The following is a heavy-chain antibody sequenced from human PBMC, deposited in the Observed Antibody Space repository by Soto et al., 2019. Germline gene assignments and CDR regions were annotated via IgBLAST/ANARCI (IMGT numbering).Heavy chain of an antibody. CDR2: ISANGGDT. V-gene: IGHV3-23*01. Sequence: GGSLRLSCAASGFTFRNYVMNWVRQAPGKGLEWVSTISANGGDTYYAHSVRGRFAISRDNYQNTLSLQMNSLRAEDTALYYCAKSPEWHTSAHAFEVWGQGTGVTVSS. D-gene: IGHD6-19*01. CDR1: GFTFRNYV. J-gene: IGHJ3*01. CDR3: AKSPEWHTSAHAFEV.